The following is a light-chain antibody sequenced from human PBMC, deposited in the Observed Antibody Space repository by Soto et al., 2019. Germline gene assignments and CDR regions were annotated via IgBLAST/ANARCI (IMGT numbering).Light chain of an antibody. CDR3: QQYHNYPRT. Sequence: DIQITQSPSTLSASIGDRVTITCRASESIRTWLAWYQHKPGKAPKFLIYDASSLESGVPSRFSGSGSGTEFTLTISNLQPDDFATYFCQQYHNYPRTFGQGTTV. CDR1: ESIRTW. V-gene: IGKV1-5*01. J-gene: IGKJ1*01. CDR2: DAS.